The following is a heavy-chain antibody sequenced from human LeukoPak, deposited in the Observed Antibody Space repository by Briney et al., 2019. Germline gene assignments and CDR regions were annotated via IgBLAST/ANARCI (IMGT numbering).Heavy chain of an antibody. Sequence: PSETLSLTCAVSGYSLTRGYSWGWIRQPPGGGLEWIGSIYHSESFYNPSLKSRVTISVDTSTNQFSLKLSSVTAADTAVYYCARFDYVWETHGMDAFDIWGQGTMVTVSS. CDR2: IYHSES. V-gene: IGHV4-38-2*01. CDR3: ARFDYVWETHGMDAFDI. J-gene: IGHJ3*02. CDR1: GYSLTRGYS. D-gene: IGHD3-16*01.